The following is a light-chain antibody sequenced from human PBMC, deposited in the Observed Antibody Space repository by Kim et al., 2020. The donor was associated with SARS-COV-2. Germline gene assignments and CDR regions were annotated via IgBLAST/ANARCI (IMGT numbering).Light chain of an antibody. Sequence: DIQMTQSPSTLSASVGDRVTITCQASQDISNYLNWYQQKPGKAPKLLIYDASNLETGVPSRFSGSGSGTDFTFTISRLQPEDIATYYWQKYANLPYPFGQGTKLEI. CDR2: DAS. V-gene: IGKV1-33*01. CDR3: QKYANLPYP. J-gene: IGKJ2*01. CDR1: QDISNY.